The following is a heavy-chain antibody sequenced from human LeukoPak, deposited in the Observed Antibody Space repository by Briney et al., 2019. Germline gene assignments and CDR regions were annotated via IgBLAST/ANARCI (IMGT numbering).Heavy chain of an antibody. CDR1: GFTFSSYS. Sequence: GGSLRLSCAASGFTFSSYSMNWVRQAPGKGLEWVSSISSSSSYIYYADSVKGRFTISRDNAKNSLYLQMNSLRAEDTAVYYCARDNRVGEGLDYWGQGTLVTVSS. D-gene: IGHD3-10*01. J-gene: IGHJ4*02. V-gene: IGHV3-21*01. CDR2: ISSSSSYI. CDR3: ARDNRVGEGLDY.